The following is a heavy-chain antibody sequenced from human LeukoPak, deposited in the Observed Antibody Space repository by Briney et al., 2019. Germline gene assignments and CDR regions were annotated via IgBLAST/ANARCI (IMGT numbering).Heavy chain of an antibody. Sequence: GGSLRLSCAASGFTFSDYYMSWIRQAPGKRLEWVTYISSSGSTRYYADSVNGRFTISRDNAKNSLYLQMNSLRAEDTAVYYCASPSDRVYYYYYGMDVWGQGTTVTVSS. D-gene: IGHD1-14*01. CDR3: ASPSDRVYYYYYGMDV. CDR2: ISSSGSTR. J-gene: IGHJ6*02. V-gene: IGHV3-11*01. CDR1: GFTFSDYY.